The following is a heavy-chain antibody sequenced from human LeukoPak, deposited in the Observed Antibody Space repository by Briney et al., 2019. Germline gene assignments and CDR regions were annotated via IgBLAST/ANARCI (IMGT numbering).Heavy chain of an antibody. Sequence: ASVKVSCKASGYTFTSYGFSWVRQAPGQGLEWMGWISAYNGNTNYAQNLQGRVTMTTDTSTSTAYMELRSLRSDDTAVYYCARDSYSIVDIAMKYFDYWGQGTLVTVSS. CDR1: GYTFTSYG. CDR2: ISAYNGNT. J-gene: IGHJ4*02. D-gene: IGHD5-18*01. V-gene: IGHV1-18*01. CDR3: ARDSYSIVDIAMKYFDY.